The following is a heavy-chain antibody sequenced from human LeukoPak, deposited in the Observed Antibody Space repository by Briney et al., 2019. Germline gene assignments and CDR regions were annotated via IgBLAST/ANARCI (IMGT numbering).Heavy chain of an antibody. CDR2: ISGSGGRT. CDR3: AKDLPPYYYDSRTSDAFDI. Sequence: GGSLRLSCAASGFTFSSYAMSWVRQAPGKGLEWVSAISGSGGRTYYADSVKGRFTISRDNSKNTLYLQMNSLRAEDTAVYYCAKDLPPYYYDSRTSDAFDIWGQGTMVTVSS. D-gene: IGHD3-22*01. V-gene: IGHV3-23*01. CDR1: GFTFSSYA. J-gene: IGHJ3*02.